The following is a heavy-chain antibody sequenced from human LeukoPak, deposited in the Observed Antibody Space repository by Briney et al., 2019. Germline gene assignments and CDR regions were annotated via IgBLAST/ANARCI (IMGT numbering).Heavy chain of an antibody. J-gene: IGHJ4*02. CDR2: ISYDGSKR. CDR3: ARDYDTSGSYFDFFDY. D-gene: IGHD3-22*01. Sequence: GGSLRLSCAAFGFTFSTYAVHWVRQAPGKGLAWVAVISYDGSKRYYADSVKGRFTISRDNSKNAFLQMNSLRAEDTAVYYCARDYDTSGSYFDFFDYWGQGTLVTVSS. CDR1: GFTFSTYA. V-gene: IGHV3-30-3*01.